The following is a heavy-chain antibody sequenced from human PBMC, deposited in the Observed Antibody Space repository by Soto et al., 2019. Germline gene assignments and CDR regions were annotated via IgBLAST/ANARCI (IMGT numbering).Heavy chain of an antibody. D-gene: IGHD6-19*01. Sequence: ASVKLSCKASGFTFASHCISWVQQAPGQGLEWMGWISAYNGNTNYAQKLQGRVTMTTDTSTSTAYMELRSLRSDGTAVYYCTRSPDHSRGWLSDHWGQGTLVTVSS. CDR3: TRSPDHSRGWLSDH. CDR1: GFTFASHC. V-gene: IGHV1-18*01. J-gene: IGHJ4*02. CDR2: ISAYNGNT.